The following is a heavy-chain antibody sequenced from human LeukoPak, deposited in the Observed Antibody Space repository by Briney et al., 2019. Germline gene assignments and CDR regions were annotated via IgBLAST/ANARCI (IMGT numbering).Heavy chain of an antibody. D-gene: IGHD1-26*01. J-gene: IGHJ4*02. Sequence: GGSLRLSCAAYGFTFSGYAMTWVRQAPGKGLEWVSAISDSGVSTYYADSVKGRFTISRDKSKNSLYLQMNSLRDEDTAVYYCVKGLRWELPLSDWGQGTLVTVSS. CDR3: VKGLRWELPLSD. V-gene: IGHV3-23*01. CDR2: ISDSGVST. CDR1: GFTFSGYA.